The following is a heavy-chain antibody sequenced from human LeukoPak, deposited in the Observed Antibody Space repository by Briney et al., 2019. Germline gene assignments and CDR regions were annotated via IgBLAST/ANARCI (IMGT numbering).Heavy chain of an antibody. Sequence: ASVKVSCKASGGTFSSYAISWVRQAPGQGLEWMGRIIPILGIANYAQKFQGRVTITADKSTHTAYMELSSLRSEDTAVYYCARVGTSSPYYYYGMDVRGQGTTVTVSS. CDR1: GGTFSSYA. D-gene: IGHD3-10*01. CDR2: IIPILGIA. V-gene: IGHV1-69*04. CDR3: ARVGTSSPYYYYGMDV. J-gene: IGHJ6*02.